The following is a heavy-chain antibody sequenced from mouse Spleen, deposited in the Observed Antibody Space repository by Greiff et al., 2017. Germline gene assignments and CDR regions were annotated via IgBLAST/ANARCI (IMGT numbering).Heavy chain of an antibody. V-gene: IGHV1-18*01. D-gene: IGHD2-4*01. J-gene: IGHJ2*01. CDR1: GYTFTDYN. CDR3: ARSQGDYDDPYFDY. Sequence: EVQLQQSGPELVKPGASVKIPCKASGYTFTDYNMDWVKQSHGKSLEWIGDINPNNGGTIYNQKFKGKATLTVDKSSSTAYMELRSLTSEDTAVYYCARSQGDYDDPYFDYWGQGTTLTVSS. CDR2: INPNNGGT.